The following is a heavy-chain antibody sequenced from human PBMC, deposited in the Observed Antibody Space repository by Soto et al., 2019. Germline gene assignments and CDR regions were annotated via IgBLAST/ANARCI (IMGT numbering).Heavy chain of an antibody. CDR2: IKQDGSEK. J-gene: IGHJ4*02. V-gene: IGHV3-7*05. CDR1: GFTFSSYW. D-gene: IGHD5-18*01. CDR3: ARVGYSYGFIPKPCYYFDY. Sequence: PGGSLRLSCAASGFTFSSYWMSWVRQAPWKGLEWVANIKQDGSEKYYVDSVKGRFTISRDNAKNSLYLQMNSLRAEDTAVYYCARVGYSYGFIPKPCYYFDYWGQGTLVTVSS.